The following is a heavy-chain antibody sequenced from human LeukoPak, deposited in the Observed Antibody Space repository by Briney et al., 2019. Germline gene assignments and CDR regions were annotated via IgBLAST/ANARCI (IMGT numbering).Heavy chain of an antibody. CDR1: GGSISSYY. V-gene: IGHV4-59*12. CDR2: IYYSGST. D-gene: IGHD3-22*01. CDR3: ASGPLVLGVYDSSGYHFDN. J-gene: IGHJ4*02. Sequence: SETLSLTCTVSGGSISSYYWSWIRQPPGKGLEWIGYIYYSGSTNYNPSLKSRVTISVDASKNQFSLSLSSVTAADTAVYYCASGPLVLGVYDSSGYHFDNWGQGALVTVSS.